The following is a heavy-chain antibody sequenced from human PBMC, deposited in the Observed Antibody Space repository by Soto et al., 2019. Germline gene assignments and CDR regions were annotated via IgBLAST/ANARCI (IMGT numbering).Heavy chain of an antibody. CDR3: AKISKGYCSGGSCYGPKFNDY. CDR1: GFTFRSYA. CDR2: ISGSGGST. J-gene: IGHJ4*02. V-gene: IGHV3-23*01. Sequence: GGSLRLSCAASGFTFRSYARSWVRQAPGKGLEWVSAISGSGGSTYYADSVKGRFTISRDNSKNTLYLQMNSLRAEDTAVYYCAKISKGYCSGGSCYGPKFNDYWGQGTLVT. D-gene: IGHD2-15*01.